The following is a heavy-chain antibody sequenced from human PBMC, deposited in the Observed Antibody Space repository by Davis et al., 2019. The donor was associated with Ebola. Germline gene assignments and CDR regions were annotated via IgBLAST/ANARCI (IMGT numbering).Heavy chain of an antibody. CDR2: ISSVSSYI. J-gene: IGHJ4*02. V-gene: IGHV3-21*01. CDR3: AREGLCSSASCLDY. CDR1: GFTFSSYR. Sequence: GESLKISCAASGFTFSSYRMIWVRQAPGKGLEWVSSISSVSSYIYYADSVRGRFTISRDNAKDSLYLQMNSLRAEDTAVYYCAREGLCSSASCLDYWGQGTLVTVSS. D-gene: IGHD2-2*01.